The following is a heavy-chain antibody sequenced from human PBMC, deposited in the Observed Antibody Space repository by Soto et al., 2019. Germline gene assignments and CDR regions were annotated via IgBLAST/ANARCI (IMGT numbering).Heavy chain of an antibody. J-gene: IGHJ4*02. CDR2: ISGSGGST. CDR1: GFTFSSYA. Sequence: GGSLRLSCAASGFTFSSYAMSWVRQAPGKGLEWVSAISGSGGSTYYADSVKGRFTISRDNSKNTLYLQMNSLRAEDTAVYYCAKGAYGGQYDFWSGYYQGYYFDYWGQGTLVTVSS. V-gene: IGHV3-23*01. CDR3: AKGAYGGQYDFWSGYYQGYYFDY. D-gene: IGHD3-3*01.